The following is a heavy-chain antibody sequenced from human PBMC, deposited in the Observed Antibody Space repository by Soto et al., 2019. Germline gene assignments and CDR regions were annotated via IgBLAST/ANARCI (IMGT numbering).Heavy chain of an antibody. D-gene: IGHD4-17*01. CDR1: GASFSSGDFY. Sequence: SETLSLTCTVSGASFSSGDFYWSWIRQPPGKGLEWIGYIYYSGSTHYNPSLKSRVTISVDTSKNQFSLKLSSVTAADTAVYYCPTFFFRPLDYHFVLYSCGQGTWVPGSS. CDR3: PTFFFRPLDYHFVLYS. J-gene: IGHJ5*02. V-gene: IGHV4-30-4*01. CDR2: IYYSGST.